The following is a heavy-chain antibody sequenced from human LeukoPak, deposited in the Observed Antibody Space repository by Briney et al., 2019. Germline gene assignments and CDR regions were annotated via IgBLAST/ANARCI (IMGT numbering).Heavy chain of an antibody. V-gene: IGHV3-23*01. Sequence: GGSLRLSCAASVFTYRRYGMTWLRQAPGKGLEWVSGISGSGSRTDYADSVKGRFTISRDNAKNTLYLQMNSLRAEDTAVYYCAKGSREWERRDAFDIWGQGTMVTVSS. CDR2: ISGSGSRT. CDR1: VFTYRRYG. CDR3: AKGSREWERRDAFDI. J-gene: IGHJ3*02. D-gene: IGHD1-26*01.